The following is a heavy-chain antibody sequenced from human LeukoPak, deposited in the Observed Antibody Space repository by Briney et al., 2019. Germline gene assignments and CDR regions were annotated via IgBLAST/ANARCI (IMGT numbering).Heavy chain of an antibody. Sequence: ASVKVSCTASGYTFSDFYIHWVRQAPGQGLEYVGWITPKSGDTYSPQRFQGRVTMTRDASISTAYMELSSLRSDDTAVYFCARVRLADERALAYWGQGTLVTVSS. CDR1: GYTFSDFY. CDR2: ITPKSGDT. J-gene: IGHJ4*02. V-gene: IGHV1-2*02. CDR3: ARVRLADERALAY. D-gene: IGHD3-3*02.